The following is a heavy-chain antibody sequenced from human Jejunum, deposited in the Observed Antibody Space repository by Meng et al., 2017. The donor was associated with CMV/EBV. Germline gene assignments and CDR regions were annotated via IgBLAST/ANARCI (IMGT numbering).Heavy chain of an antibody. CDR3: ARALPYYYDSSGPYNWFDP. CDR2: IYYSGST. V-gene: IGHV4-39*07. J-gene: IGHJ5*02. Sequence: RSSSYYWGWIRQPPGMGLEWIASIYYSGSTYYNPSLKSRVSTSVDTSKNQFSLKLSSVTAADTAVYYCARALPYYYDSSGPYNWFDPWGQGTLVTVSS. CDR1: RSSSYY. D-gene: IGHD3-22*01.